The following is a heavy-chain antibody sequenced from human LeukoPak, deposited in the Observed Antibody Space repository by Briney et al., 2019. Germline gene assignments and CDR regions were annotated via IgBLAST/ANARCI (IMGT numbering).Heavy chain of an antibody. CDR1: GGSFSGYY. CDR3: AVSIVVVPAAIGPPPFPDY. V-gene: IGHV4-34*01. D-gene: IGHD2-2*02. Sequence: SETLSLTCAVYGGSFSGYYWSWIRQPPGKGLEWIGEINHSGSTNYNPSLKSRVTISVDTSKNQFSLKLSSVTAADTAVYYCAVSIVVVPAAIGPPPFPDYWGQGTLVTVSS. CDR2: INHSGST. J-gene: IGHJ4*02.